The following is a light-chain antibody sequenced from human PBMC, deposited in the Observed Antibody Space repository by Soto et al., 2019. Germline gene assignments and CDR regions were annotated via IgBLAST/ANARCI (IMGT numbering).Light chain of an antibody. CDR1: SSDVGGYNY. Sequence: QSVLTQPASVSGSPGQSITISCTGTSSDVGGYNYVSWYQQYPGKAPKLMIYGVTNRPSGVSNRCSGSKTGNTASLIISGLQAEDEAYYYCFSHCGGDSHVFGTGTKLTVL. CDR2: GVT. CDR3: FSHCGGDSHV. V-gene: IGLV2-14*01. J-gene: IGLJ1*01.